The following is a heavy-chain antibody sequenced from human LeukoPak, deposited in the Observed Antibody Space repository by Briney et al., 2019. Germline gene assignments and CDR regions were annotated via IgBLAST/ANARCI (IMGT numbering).Heavy chain of an antibody. Sequence: SVKVSCKASGYTFTSYGISWVRQAPGQGLEWMGGIIPMFDTADFAQKFQGRVTITADTSTSTAYMQLSSLRSEDTAVYYCARARSGPYGSGSLDAFDIWGQGTMVTVSS. CDR2: IIPMFDTA. V-gene: IGHV1-69*06. J-gene: IGHJ3*02. CDR3: ARARSGPYGSGSLDAFDI. D-gene: IGHD3-10*01. CDR1: GYTFTSYG.